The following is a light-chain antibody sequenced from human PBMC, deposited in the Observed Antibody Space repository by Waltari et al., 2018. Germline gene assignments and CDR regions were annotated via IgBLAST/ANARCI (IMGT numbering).Light chain of an antibody. Sequence: EIVLTQSPAPLSLSPGERATLSCRASPSVSSYLAWYQQKPGRAPRLLFYDASNRATGIPARFSGSGSGTDCTLTISCLEPEDFAVYYCQQRSNWPPMCTFGQGTKLEI. CDR3: QQRSNWPPMCT. V-gene: IGKV3-11*01. J-gene: IGKJ2*02. CDR2: DAS. CDR1: PSVSSY.